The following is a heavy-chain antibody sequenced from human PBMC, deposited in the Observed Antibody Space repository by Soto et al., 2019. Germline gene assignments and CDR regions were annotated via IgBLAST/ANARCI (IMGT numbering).Heavy chain of an antibody. CDR1: GGSFSGYY. CDR2: INHSGST. Sequence: PSETLSLTCAVYGGSFSGYYWSWIRQPPGKGLEWIGEINHSGSTNYNPSLKSRVTISVDTSKNQFSLKLSSVTAADTAVYYCASSHSSSADYWGAGIMVTVYS. V-gene: IGHV4-34*01. CDR3: ASSHSSSADY. J-gene: IGHJ4*02. D-gene: IGHD6-13*01.